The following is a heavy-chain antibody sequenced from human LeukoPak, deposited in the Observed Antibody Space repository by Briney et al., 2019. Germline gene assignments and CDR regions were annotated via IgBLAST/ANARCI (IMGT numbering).Heavy chain of an antibody. D-gene: IGHD3-22*01. CDR1: GGSINSYY. CDR2: IFYSGST. Sequence: SETLSLTCTVSGGSINSYYWSWIRQPPGKGLEWIGYIFYSGSTNYNPSLKSRVTISVDTSKNQFSLKLSSVTAADTAVYYCARHKSSGSYPLDYWGQGILVTVSS. V-gene: IGHV4-59*08. J-gene: IGHJ4*02. CDR3: ARHKSSGSYPLDY.